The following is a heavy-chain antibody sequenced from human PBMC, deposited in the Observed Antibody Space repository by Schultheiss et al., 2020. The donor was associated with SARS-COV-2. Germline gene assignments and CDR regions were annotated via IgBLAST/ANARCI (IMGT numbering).Heavy chain of an antibody. CDR3: ARRDYGDYSNAFDI. Sequence: GGSLRLSCAASGFIVSDNYMSWIRQPPGKGLEWVAVISYDGSNKYYADSVKGRFTISRDNSKNTLYLQMNSLRAEDTAVYYCARRDYGDYSNAFDIWGQGTMVTVSS. D-gene: IGHD4-17*01. CDR2: ISYDGSNK. V-gene: IGHV3-30-3*01. J-gene: IGHJ3*02. CDR1: GFIVSDNY.